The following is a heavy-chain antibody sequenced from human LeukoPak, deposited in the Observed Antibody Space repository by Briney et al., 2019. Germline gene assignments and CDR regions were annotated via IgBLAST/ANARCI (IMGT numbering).Heavy chain of an antibody. V-gene: IGHV3-21*01. D-gene: IGHD4-17*01. CDR2: ISSRSSYI. Sequence: GGSLRLSCAASGFTFSSYSMNWVRQAPGKGLEWVSSISSRSSYIYYADSVKGRFTISRDNAKNSLYLQMNSLRAEDTAVYYCARLKLPSGYYGDLDYYYYSGMAVWGQGTTVTVSS. J-gene: IGHJ6*02. CDR1: GFTFSSYS. CDR3: ARLKLPSGYYGDLDYYYYSGMAV.